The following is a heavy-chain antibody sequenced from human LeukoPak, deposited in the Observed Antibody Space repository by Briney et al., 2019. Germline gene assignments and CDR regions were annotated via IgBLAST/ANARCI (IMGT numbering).Heavy chain of an antibody. V-gene: IGHV5-51*01. CDR1: GYSLTSYW. Sequence: GESLKISCKGSGYSLTSYWIAWVRQMPGKGLEWMGIIYPGDSDTRYSPSFQGQVTISADESISTAYLQWSSLKTSDTAMYYCVRRRGNSYFDYWGQGTLVTVSP. CDR2: IYPGDSDT. J-gene: IGHJ4*02. D-gene: IGHD4-23*01. CDR3: VRRRGNSYFDY.